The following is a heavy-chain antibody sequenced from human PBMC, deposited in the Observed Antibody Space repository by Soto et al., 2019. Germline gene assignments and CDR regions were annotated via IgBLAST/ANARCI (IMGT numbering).Heavy chain of an antibody. CDR2: IYDSGTT. CDR3: ARETTSRVDS. V-gene: IGHV4-30-2*01. D-gene: IGHD1-1*01. CDR1: GGSISSGGYS. Sequence: QLQLQESGSGLVRPSQTLSLTCAVAGGSISSGGYSWSWIRQPPGKGLEWIGYIYDSGTTSYNLSLQSRVTISLDRSKNQFSLRLSSLTAAYTAVYYCARETTSRVDSWCQGMLVTVSS. J-gene: IGHJ5*01.